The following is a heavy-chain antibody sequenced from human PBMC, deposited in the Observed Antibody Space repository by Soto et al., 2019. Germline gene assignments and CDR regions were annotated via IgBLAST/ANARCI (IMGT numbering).Heavy chain of an antibody. CDR1: GYTFTSYY. CDR3: ARVRDNWNDGGYYFDY. CDR2: INPSGGST. V-gene: IGHV1-46*03. Sequence: QVQLVQSGAEVKKPGASVKVSCKASGYTFTSYYMHWVRQAPGQGLEWMGKINPSGGSTSYAQKLQGRVTMTGDTSTSTVYMELSSLRSEDTAVYYCARVRDNWNDGGYYFDYWGQGTPVTVSS. D-gene: IGHD1-20*01. J-gene: IGHJ4*02.